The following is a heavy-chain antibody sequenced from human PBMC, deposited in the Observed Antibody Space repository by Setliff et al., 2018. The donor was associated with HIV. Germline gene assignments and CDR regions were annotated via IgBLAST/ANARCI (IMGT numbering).Heavy chain of an antibody. Sequence: PGGSLRLSCAASGFTFSPHAMHWVRQAPGKGLEWMAIIWYDGVTKYYGDSVEGRFTISRDNSKNILYLQMNGLRVEDTAVYYCGRYNFWSGYTYYMDVWGKGTTVTVSS. CDR1: GFTFSPHA. J-gene: IGHJ6*03. CDR3: GRYNFWSGYTYYMDV. D-gene: IGHD3-3*01. CDR2: IWYDGVTK. V-gene: IGHV3-33*01.